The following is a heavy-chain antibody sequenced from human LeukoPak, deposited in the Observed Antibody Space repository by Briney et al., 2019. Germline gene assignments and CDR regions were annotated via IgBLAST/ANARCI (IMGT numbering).Heavy chain of an antibody. CDR1: TFTFSRYA. D-gene: IGHD5-24*01. CDR3: ARDGNDGVDY. CDR2: ISSKGGST. Sequence: PGGSLRLSCSAATFTFSRYAMHWVRQAPGKGLEYVSAISSKGGSTYYADSVKGRFTISRDNSKNTLYLQMSSLRAEDTAVYYCARDGNDGVDYWGQGTLVTVSS. V-gene: IGHV3-64D*06. J-gene: IGHJ4*02.